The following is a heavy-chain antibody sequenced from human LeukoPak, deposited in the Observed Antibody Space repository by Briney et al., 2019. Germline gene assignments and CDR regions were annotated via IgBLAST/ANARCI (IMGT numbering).Heavy chain of an antibody. CDR1: GGSINSGDFY. CDR3: ARDGWHGSGYFDY. Sequence: SQTLSLTCTVSGGSINSGDFYWGWIRQPPGKGLEWIGYIFYSGSTSYNPSLKSRVTISVDTSKNQFSLKLSSVTAADTAVYYCARDGWHGSGYFDYWGQGTLVTVSS. D-gene: IGHD3-3*01. V-gene: IGHV4-30-4*01. CDR2: IFYSGST. J-gene: IGHJ4*02.